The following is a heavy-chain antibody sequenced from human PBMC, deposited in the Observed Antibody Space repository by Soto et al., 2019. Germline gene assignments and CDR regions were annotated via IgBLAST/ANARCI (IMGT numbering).Heavy chain of an antibody. D-gene: IGHD5-12*01. J-gene: IGHJ6*02. CDR2: IYPGDSDT. CDR3: ARQSGMDV. V-gene: IGHV5-51*01. CDR1: GYTFTDYW. Sequence: PGESLKISCKGSGYTFTDYWIGWVRQLPGKGLEWMGIIYPGDSDTRYSPSFQGQVIISADKSIRTAYLQWSSLNASDTAIYYCARQSGMDVWGQGTTVTVSS.